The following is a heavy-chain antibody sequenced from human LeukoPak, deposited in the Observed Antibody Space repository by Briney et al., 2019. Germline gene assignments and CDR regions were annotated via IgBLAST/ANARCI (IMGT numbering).Heavy chain of an antibody. Sequence: ASVKVSCKASGYTFTSYGISWVRQAPGQGLEWTGWISAYNGNTNYAQKLQGRVTMTTDTSTSTAYMELRSLRSDDTAVYYCARVPGIAARPDYYYYMDVWGKGTTVTVSS. J-gene: IGHJ6*03. D-gene: IGHD6-6*01. CDR2: ISAYNGNT. CDR3: ARVPGIAARPDYYYYMDV. V-gene: IGHV1-18*01. CDR1: GYTFTSYG.